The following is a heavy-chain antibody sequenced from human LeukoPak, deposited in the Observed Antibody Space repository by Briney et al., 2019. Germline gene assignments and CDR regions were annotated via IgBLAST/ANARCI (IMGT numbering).Heavy chain of an antibody. Sequence: SETLSLTCTVSGGSISSYYWSWIRQPPGKGLEWIGYIYYSGSTNYNPSLKSRVTISVDTSKNQFSLKLSSVTAADTAVYYCARRRSSSWRGGIDYWGQGTLVTVSS. CDR2: IYYSGST. D-gene: IGHD6-13*01. J-gene: IGHJ4*02. CDR1: GGSISSYY. V-gene: IGHV4-59*12. CDR3: ARRRSSSWRGGIDY.